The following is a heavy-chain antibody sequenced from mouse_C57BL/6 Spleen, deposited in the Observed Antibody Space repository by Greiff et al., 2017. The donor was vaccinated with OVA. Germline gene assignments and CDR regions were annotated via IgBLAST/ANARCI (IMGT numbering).Heavy chain of an antibody. CDR3: ARPYYGTDRGYFDV. CDR1: GYTFTDYY. Sequence: EVQLQQSGPELVKPGASVKISCKASGYTFTDYYMNWVKQSHGKSLEWIGDINPNNGGTSYNQKFKGKATLTVAKSSSTAYMELRCLTSEDSAVYYCARPYYGTDRGYFDVWGTGTTVTVSS. CDR2: INPNNGGT. V-gene: IGHV1-26*01. J-gene: IGHJ1*03. D-gene: IGHD1-1*01.